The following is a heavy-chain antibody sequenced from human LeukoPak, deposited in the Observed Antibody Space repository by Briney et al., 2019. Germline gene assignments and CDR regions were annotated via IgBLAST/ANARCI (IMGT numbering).Heavy chain of an antibody. CDR1: GFTFSSYA. Sequence: PGLSLRLSCAASGFTFSSYAMTWVRQAPGKGLEWVSAISGSGGSTYYADSVKGRFTISRDNSKNTLYLQMNSLRAEDAAVYYCYIPYYDTSAYKGYWGQGTLVTVSS. CDR2: ISGSGGST. CDR3: YIPYYDTSAYKGY. J-gene: IGHJ4*02. D-gene: IGHD3-22*01. V-gene: IGHV3-23*01.